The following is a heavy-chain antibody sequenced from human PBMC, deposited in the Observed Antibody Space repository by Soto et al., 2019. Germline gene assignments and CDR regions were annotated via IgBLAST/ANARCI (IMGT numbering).Heavy chain of an antibody. J-gene: IGHJ4*02. CDR2: IIPIFGTA. CDR3: AVEPRDYYDSSGPLFA. D-gene: IGHD3-22*01. V-gene: IGHV1-69*13. Sequence: SVKVSCKASGGTFSSYAISWVRQAPGQGLEWMGGIIPIFGTANYAQKFQGRVTITADESTSTAYMELSSLRSEDTAVYYCAVEPRDYYDSSGPLFARGQGTLVTVSS. CDR1: GGTFSSYA.